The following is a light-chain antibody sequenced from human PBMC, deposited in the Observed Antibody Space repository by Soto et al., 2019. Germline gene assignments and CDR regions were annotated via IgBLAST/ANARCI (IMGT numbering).Light chain of an antibody. J-gene: IGLJ3*02. CDR3: CSSAGGYSWV. Sequence: QSALTQPRSVSGSPGQSVTISCTGASRYVSWYQQYPGKAPKLMIYDANKRPSGVPDRFSGSKSDNTASLTISGLQAEDDADYYCCSSAGGYSWVFGGGTKVTVL. V-gene: IGLV2-11*01. CDR1: SRY. CDR2: DAN.